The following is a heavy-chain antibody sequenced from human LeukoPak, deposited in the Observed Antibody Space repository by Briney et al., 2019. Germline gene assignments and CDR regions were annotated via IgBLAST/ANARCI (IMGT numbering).Heavy chain of an antibody. CDR3: AIVDYYDSSGYSPAFDY. J-gene: IGHJ4*02. V-gene: IGHV3-30-3*01. CDR2: ISYDGSNK. CDR1: GFTFSSYA. Sequence: PGRSLRLSCAASGFTFSSYAMHWVRQAPGKGLEWVAVISYDGSNKYYADSVKGRFTISRDNSKNTLYLQMNSLRAEDTAVYYCAIVDYYDSSGYSPAFDYWGQGTLVTVSS. D-gene: IGHD3-22*01.